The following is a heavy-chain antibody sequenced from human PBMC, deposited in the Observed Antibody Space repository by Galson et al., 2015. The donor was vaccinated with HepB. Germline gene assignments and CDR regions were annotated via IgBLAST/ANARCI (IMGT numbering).Heavy chain of an antibody. J-gene: IGHJ4*02. D-gene: IGHD5-18*01. CDR2: TYYRSKWYN. Sequence: CAISGDSVSSNSAAWNWIRQSPSRGLEWLGRTYYRSKWYNDYAVSVKSRITINPDTSKNQFPLQLNSVTPEDTAVYYCAREGYSYGYGYFDYWGQGTLVTVSS. CDR3: AREGYSYGYGYFDY. V-gene: IGHV6-1*01. CDR1: GDSVSSNSAA.